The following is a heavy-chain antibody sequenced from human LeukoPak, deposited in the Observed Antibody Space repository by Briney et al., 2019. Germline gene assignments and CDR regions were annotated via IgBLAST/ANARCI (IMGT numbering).Heavy chain of an antibody. J-gene: IGHJ3*02. CDR2: ISSSSSYI. CDR3: ARMIVNPLDAFDI. V-gene: IGHV3-21*01. Sequence: GGSLRLSCAASGFTFSSYSMNRVRQAPGKGLEWVSSISSSSSYIYYADSVKGRFTISRDNAKNSLYLQMNSLRAEDTAVYYCARMIVNPLDAFDIWGQGTMVTVSS. CDR1: GFTFSSYS. D-gene: IGHD3-22*01.